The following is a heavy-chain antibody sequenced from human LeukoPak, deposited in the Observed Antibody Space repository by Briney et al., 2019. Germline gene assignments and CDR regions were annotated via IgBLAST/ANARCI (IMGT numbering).Heavy chain of an antibody. CDR3: TRDPRALDY. Sequence: GGSLRLSCGASGFTFNRYSMNWVRQAPGKGLEWVSYIAYTGTIHYADSVKGRFTISRDDAKNSLYLHMNSLRAEDTAVYYCTRDPRALDYWGQGTLVTVSS. CDR1: GFTFNRYS. V-gene: IGHV3-48*01. J-gene: IGHJ4*02. CDR2: IAYTGTI.